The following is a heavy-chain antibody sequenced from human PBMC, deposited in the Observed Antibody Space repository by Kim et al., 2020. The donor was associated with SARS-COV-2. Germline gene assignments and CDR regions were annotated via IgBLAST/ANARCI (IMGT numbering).Heavy chain of an antibody. D-gene: IGHD3-3*01. Sequence: SVKGRFTISRDNAKNTLYLQMNSLRAEDTAVYYCARERGEFWSGYQYFDYWGQGTLVTVSS. V-gene: IGHV3-74*01. J-gene: IGHJ4*02. CDR3: ARERGEFWSGYQYFDY.